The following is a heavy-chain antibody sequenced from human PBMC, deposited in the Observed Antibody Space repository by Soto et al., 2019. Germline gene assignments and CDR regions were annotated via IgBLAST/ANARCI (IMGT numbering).Heavy chain of an antibody. J-gene: IGHJ6*02. CDR3: ARESWRLWFGEPRRFNGMDV. CDR1: GFTIGDYY. CDR2: ISSSDSSI. D-gene: IGHD3-10*01. V-gene: IGHV3-11*01. Sequence: QVQLVESGGGLVKPGGSLRLSCAASGFTIGDYYMSWIRQAPGKGLEWISYISSSDSSIYYADSVKGRFTISRDNAQNSLYLQMNSLRAEDTAVYYCARESWRLWFGEPRRFNGMDVWGQGTTVTVSS.